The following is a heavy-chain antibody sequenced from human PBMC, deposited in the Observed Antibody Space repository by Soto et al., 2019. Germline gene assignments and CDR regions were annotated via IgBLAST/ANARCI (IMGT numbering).Heavy chain of an antibody. CDR3: ARDRGYSSGWFTQAPVGFGY. Sequence: GGSLRLSCAASGFTFSSYAMHWVRQAPGKGLEWVAVISYDGSNKYYADSVKGRFTISRDNSKNTLYLQMNSLRAEDTAVYYCARDRGYSSGWFTQAPVGFGYWGRGTLVTVSS. CDR2: ISYDGSNK. V-gene: IGHV3-30-3*01. CDR1: GFTFSSYA. J-gene: IGHJ4*02. D-gene: IGHD6-19*01.